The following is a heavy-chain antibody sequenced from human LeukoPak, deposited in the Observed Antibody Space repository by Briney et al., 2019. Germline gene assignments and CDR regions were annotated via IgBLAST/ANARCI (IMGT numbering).Heavy chain of an antibody. Sequence: SETLSLTCAVYGGSFSGYYWSWIRQPPGKGLEWIGEINHSGSTNYNPSLKSRVTISVDTSKNQFSLKLSSVTAADTAVYYCAREKNYDLLTGYYSLGFDYWGQGTLVTVSS. CDR2: INHSGST. V-gene: IGHV4-34*01. J-gene: IGHJ4*02. CDR1: GGSFSGYY. CDR3: AREKNYDLLTGYYSLGFDY. D-gene: IGHD3-9*01.